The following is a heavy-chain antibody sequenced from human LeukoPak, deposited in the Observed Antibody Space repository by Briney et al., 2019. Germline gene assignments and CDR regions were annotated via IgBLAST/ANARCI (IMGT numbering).Heavy chain of an antibody. CDR2: INHSGST. CDR3: ASGPGYSSGWYDY. Sequence: SETLSLTCGVYGGSFSGYYWSWIRQPPGKGLEGSGEINHSGSTNYNPSLKSRVTISVDTSTHHFSLKLSSVTAADTAVYYCASGPGYSSGWYDYWGQGTLVTVSS. D-gene: IGHD6-19*01. V-gene: IGHV4-34*01. CDR1: GGSFSGYY. J-gene: IGHJ4*02.